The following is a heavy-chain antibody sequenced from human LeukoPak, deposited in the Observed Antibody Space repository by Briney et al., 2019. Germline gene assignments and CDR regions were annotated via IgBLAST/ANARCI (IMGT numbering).Heavy chain of an antibody. CDR1: GFTFSSYW. J-gene: IGHJ3*02. CDR3: AKNMEQWLVPRYAFDI. Sequence: GGSLRLSCAASGFTFSSYWMSWVRQAPGKGLEWVANIKQDGSEKYYVDSVKGRFTISRDNAKNSLYLQMNSLRAEDTAVYYCAKNMEQWLVPRYAFDIWGQGTMVTVSS. V-gene: IGHV3-7*03. CDR2: IKQDGSEK. D-gene: IGHD6-19*01.